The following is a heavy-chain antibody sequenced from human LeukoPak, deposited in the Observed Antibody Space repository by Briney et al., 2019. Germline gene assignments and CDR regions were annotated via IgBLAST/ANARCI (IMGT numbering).Heavy chain of an antibody. D-gene: IGHD2-15*01. V-gene: IGHV1-2*02. Sequence: GASVKVSCKASGYTFTGYYMHWVRQAPGQGLEWMGWINPSSGGTNYAQKFQGRVTMTRDTSISTAYMELSRLRSDDTAVYYCARHLLPYCSGGSCFSGFDPWGQGTLVTVSS. CDR1: GYTFTGYY. CDR3: ARHLLPYCSGGSCFSGFDP. J-gene: IGHJ5*02. CDR2: INPSSGGT.